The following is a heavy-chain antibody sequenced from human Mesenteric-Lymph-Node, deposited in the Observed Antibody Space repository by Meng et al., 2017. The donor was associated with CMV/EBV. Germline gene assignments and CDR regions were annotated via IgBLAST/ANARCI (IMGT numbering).Heavy chain of an antibody. CDR2: INTANGDT. CDR1: LTRSA. CDR3: ARDTKGYCDSTSCYWYFDL. Sequence: LTRSAIDWVRQAPGQRLEWLGWINTANGDTKYSQRFQGRVTITRDTSASTAYMELNSLTSEDTAVFYCARDTKGYCDSTSCYWYFDLWGRGTLVTVSS. J-gene: IGHJ2*01. V-gene: IGHV1-3*04. D-gene: IGHD2-2*01.